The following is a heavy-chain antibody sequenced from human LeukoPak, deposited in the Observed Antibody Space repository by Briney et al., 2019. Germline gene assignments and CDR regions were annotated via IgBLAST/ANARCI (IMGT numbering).Heavy chain of an antibody. CDR2: INSDGSST. D-gene: IGHD2-2*01. V-gene: IGHV3-74*01. J-gene: IGHJ4*02. Sequence: PGGSLRLSCAASGFTFSSYWMHWVRQAPGKGLVWVSRINSDGSSTSYADSVKGRFTISRDNAKNTLYLQMNSLRAEDTAVYYCARALYCSSTSCLNGYFDYWGQGTLVTVSS. CDR1: GFTFSSYW. CDR3: ARALYCSSTSCLNGYFDY.